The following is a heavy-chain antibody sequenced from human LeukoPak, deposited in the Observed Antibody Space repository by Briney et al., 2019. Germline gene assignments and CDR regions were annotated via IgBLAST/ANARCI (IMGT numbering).Heavy chain of an antibody. Sequence: AGGSLRLSCAASGFTFSSYDMHWVRQATGKGLEWVSAIGTAGDTYYPGSVKGRFTISRENAKNSLYLQMNSLRAGDTAVYYCASGAACSSTSCYPDYWGQGTLVTVSS. CDR3: ASGAACSSTSCYPDY. D-gene: IGHD2-2*01. CDR2: IGTAGDT. CDR1: GFTFSSYD. J-gene: IGHJ4*02. V-gene: IGHV3-13*01.